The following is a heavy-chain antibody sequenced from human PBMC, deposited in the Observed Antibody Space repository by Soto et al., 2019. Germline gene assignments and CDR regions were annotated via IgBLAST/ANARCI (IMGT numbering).Heavy chain of an antibody. Sequence: GESLKISCKGSGYSFTSYWIGWVRQMPGKGLEWMGIIYPGDSDTRYSPSFQGQVTISADKSISTAYLQWSSLKASDTATYYCARQAYDFWSGYYENGMDVWGQGTTVTVSS. CDR2: IYPGDSDT. D-gene: IGHD3-3*01. CDR1: GYSFTSYW. V-gene: IGHV5-51*01. CDR3: ARQAYDFWSGYYENGMDV. J-gene: IGHJ6*02.